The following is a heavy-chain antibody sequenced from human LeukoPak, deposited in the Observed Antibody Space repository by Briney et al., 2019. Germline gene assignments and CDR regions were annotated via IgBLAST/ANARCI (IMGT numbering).Heavy chain of an antibody. CDR1: GFTFSDYY. J-gene: IGHJ6*03. V-gene: IGHV3-11*01. CDR3: AKAPLYYYYYYMDV. CDR2: ISSSGSTI. Sequence: PGGSLRLSRAASGFTFSDYYMSWIRQAPGKGLEWVSYISSSGSTIYYADSVKGRFTISRDNAKNSLYLQMNSLRAEDTAVYYCAKAPLYYYYYYMDVWGKGTTVTVSS.